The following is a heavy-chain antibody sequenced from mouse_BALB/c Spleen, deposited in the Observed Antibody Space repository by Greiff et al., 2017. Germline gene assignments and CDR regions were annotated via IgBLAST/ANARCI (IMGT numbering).Heavy chain of an antibody. J-gene: IGHJ3*01. D-gene: IGHD2-1*01. V-gene: IGHV5-12-1*01. CDR1: GFAFSSYD. Sequence: EVQRVESGGGLVKPGGSLKLSCAASGFAFSSYDMSWVRQTPEKRLEWVAYISSGGGSTYYPDTVKGRFTISRDNAKNTLYQQMSSLKSEDTAMYNGARGGNYLAYWGQGTRVTVSA. CDR3: ARGGNYLAY. CDR2: ISSGGGST.